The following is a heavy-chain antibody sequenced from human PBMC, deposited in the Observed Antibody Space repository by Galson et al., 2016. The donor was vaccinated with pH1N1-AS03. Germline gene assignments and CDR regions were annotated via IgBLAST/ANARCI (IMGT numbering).Heavy chain of an antibody. J-gene: IGHJ4*02. CDR3: AKGSGD. CDR2: SWKDGRNE. Sequence: SLRLSCAASGFSFSNYPMHWVRQAPGKGLEWVAVSWKDGRNEDYADSVKGRFTISGDNSKNMLFLQMNSLRADDMAVYYCAKGSGDWGPGTLVTVSS. V-gene: IGHV3-33*06. D-gene: IGHD1-1*01. CDR1: GFSFSNYP.